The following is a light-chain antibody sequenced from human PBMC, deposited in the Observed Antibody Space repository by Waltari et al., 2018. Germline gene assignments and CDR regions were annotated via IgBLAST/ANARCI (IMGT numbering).Light chain of an antibody. CDR2: KAS. V-gene: IGKV1-5*03. Sequence: DIQMTQSPYTLSASVGDRVTITCRATQSVNSWLAWYQQKPGKAPNLLIYKASSLESGVPSRFSGSGSGTEFTLTISSLQPDDFATYYCQQYKNYPLTFGGGTKVEIK. J-gene: IGKJ4*01. CDR1: QSVNSW. CDR3: QQYKNYPLT.